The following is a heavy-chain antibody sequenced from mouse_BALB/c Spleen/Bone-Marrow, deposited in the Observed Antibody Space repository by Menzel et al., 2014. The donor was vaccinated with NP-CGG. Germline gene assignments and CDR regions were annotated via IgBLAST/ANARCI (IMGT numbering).Heavy chain of an antibody. CDR2: IVPSSGYT. J-gene: IGHJ3*01. D-gene: IGHD4-1*01. CDR3: AREARTGAWFAY. Sequence: QVQLQQPGAELARPGASVKMSCKASGYTFTTYTIHWVKRRPEQGLEWIGYIVPSSGYTDYNQKFKDKTSLTADKSSNTAYIQLSSLTSADSAVYYCAREARTGAWFAYWGQGTLVTVSA. V-gene: IGHV1-4*02. CDR1: GYTFTTYT.